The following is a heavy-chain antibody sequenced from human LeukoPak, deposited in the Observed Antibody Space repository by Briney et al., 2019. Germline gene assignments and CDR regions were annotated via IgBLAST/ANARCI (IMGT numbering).Heavy chain of an antibody. V-gene: IGHV3-23*01. D-gene: IGHD3-9*01. CDR2: ISGSASTT. CDR3: AALPTGYQNFDY. CDR1: GFTFGSYA. Sequence: GGSLRLSCAGSGFTFGSYAVSWVRQAPGKGLEWVSAISGSASTTYYADSVKGRFTISRDNSKNTVYLQMNSLRAEDTAVYYCAALPTGYQNFDYWGQGTLVTVSS. J-gene: IGHJ4*02.